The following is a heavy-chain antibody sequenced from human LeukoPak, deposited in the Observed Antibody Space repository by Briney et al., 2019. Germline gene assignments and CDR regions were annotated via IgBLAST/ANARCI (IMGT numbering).Heavy chain of an antibody. CDR3: ARERLLANDY. CDR1: GFTFSSYW. Sequence: GGSLRLSCAAPGFTFSSYWMSWVRQAPGKGLEWVANIKQDGSEKYYVDSVKGRFTISRDNAKNSLYLQMNSLRAEDTAVYYCARERLLANDYWGQGTLVTVSS. CDR2: IKQDGSEK. D-gene: IGHD3-22*01. J-gene: IGHJ4*02. V-gene: IGHV3-7*01.